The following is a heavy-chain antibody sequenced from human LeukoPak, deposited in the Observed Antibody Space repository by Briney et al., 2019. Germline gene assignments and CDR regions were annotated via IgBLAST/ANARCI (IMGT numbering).Heavy chain of an antibody. Sequence: SETLSLTCTVSGVSISSSNSYWGWIRQPPGKGLEWIGSIYYSGNTYYNASLKSQVSISIDTSKNQFSLRLTSVSAADTAVYYCARQTGSGLFILPGGQGTLVTVSS. V-gene: IGHV4-39*01. CDR1: GVSISSSNSY. CDR3: ARQTGSGLFILP. J-gene: IGHJ4*02. D-gene: IGHD3/OR15-3a*01. CDR2: IYYSGNT.